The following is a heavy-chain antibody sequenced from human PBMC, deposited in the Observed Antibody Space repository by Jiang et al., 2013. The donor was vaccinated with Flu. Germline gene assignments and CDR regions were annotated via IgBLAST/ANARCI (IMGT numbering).Heavy chain of an antibody. CDR3: AIPLRLGAFDI. CDR1: GFTFSSYS. Sequence: RLSCAASGFTFSSYSMNWVRQAPGKGWSGSQSISSSSSYIYYADSVKGRFTISRDNAKNSLYLQMNSLRAEDTAVYYCAIPLRLGAFDIWGQGTMVTVSS. J-gene: IGHJ3*02. V-gene: IGHV3-21*01. CDR2: ISSSSSYI. D-gene: IGHD5-12*01.